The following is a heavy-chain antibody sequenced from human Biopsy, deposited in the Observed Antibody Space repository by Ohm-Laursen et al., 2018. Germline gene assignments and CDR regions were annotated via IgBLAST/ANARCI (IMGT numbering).Heavy chain of an antibody. CDR1: GFTFSSYA. CDR2: ISFDGSDQ. V-gene: IGHV3-30*18. Sequence: SLRLSCAASGFTFSSYAMNWVRQAPGKGLEWVAVISFDGSDQKYADSVKGRFTISRDNSKNTLYLQMNSLRAEDTAVFYCVKDRGAAGTDYYYGMDVWGQGTTVTVSS. J-gene: IGHJ6*02. CDR3: VKDRGAAGTDYYYGMDV. D-gene: IGHD3-10*01.